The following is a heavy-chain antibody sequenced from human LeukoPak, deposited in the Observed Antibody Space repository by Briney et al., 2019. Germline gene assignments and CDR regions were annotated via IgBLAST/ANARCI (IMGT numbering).Heavy chain of an antibody. CDR1: GFTFRDYA. J-gene: IGHJ4*02. V-gene: IGHV3-23*01. Sequence: GGCLRLSCAAYGFTFRDYAMNWVRLDPGKGLEWDSGISDSGDSSSYVASVKGRFTISRDTFKDTVYLQMNSLRVDDTAVYYCAKGLATSLPYNPEVLWGQGTLVFVSS. CDR2: ISDSGDSS. CDR3: AKGLATSLPYNPEVL. D-gene: IGHD1-1*01.